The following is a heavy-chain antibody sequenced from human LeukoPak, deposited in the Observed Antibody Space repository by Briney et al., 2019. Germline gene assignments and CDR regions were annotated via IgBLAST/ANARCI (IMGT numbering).Heavy chain of an antibody. CDR2: SGSGGSP. CDR1: GFTFTNFA. Sequence: PGGSLRLSCAASGFTFTNFAMNWVRQAPGKGLEWVSTSGSGGSPFYADSVKGRFTISRDNSRNTLSLQMNSLRVEDTAVYYCAKGGSGWYPGFDYWGQGILVTVSS. CDR3: AKGGSGWYPGFDY. D-gene: IGHD6-19*01. J-gene: IGHJ4*02. V-gene: IGHV3-23*01.